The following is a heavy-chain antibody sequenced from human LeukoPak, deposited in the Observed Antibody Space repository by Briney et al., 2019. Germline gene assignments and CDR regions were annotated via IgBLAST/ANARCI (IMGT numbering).Heavy chain of an antibody. CDR1: GGSISSYY. D-gene: IGHD3-10*01. CDR2: IYYSGST. Sequence: SETLSLTCTVSGGSISSYYWSWIRQPPGKGLEWIGYIYYSGSTNYNPSLKSRVTISVDTSKNQFSLKLTSVTAADTAVYSCARDPQLLWFGELLRPTYFDYWGQGTLVTVSS. CDR3: ARDPQLLWFGELLRPTYFDY. J-gene: IGHJ4*02. V-gene: IGHV4-59*01.